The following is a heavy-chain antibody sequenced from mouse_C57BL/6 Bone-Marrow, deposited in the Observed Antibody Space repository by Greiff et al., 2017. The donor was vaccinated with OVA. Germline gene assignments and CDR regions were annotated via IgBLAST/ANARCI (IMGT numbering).Heavy chain of an antibody. D-gene: IGHD1-1*01. CDR3: ARGDYYGSSYWYFDV. CDR1: GFTFSDYY. CDR2: INYDGSST. V-gene: IGHV5-16*01. Sequence: EVKVEESEGGLVQPGSSMKLSCTASGFTFSDYYMAWVRQVPEKGLEWVANINYDGSSTYYLDSLKSRFIISRDNAKNILYLQMSSLKSEDTATYYCARGDYYGSSYWYFDVWGTGTTVTVSS. J-gene: IGHJ1*03.